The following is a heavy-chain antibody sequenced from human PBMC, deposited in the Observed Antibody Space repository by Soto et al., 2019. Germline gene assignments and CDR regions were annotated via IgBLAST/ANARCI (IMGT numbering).Heavy chain of an antibody. Sequence: SVKVSCKASGGTFSSYAISWVRQAPGQGLEWMGGIIPIFGTANYAQKFQGRVTITADESTTTAYMELSSLRSEDSAVFYCARTDCSSTSCYNYYYYSMDVWGQGTTVTVSS. CDR3: ARTDCSSTSCYNYYYYSMDV. CDR1: GGTFSSYA. J-gene: IGHJ6*02. CDR2: IIPIFGTA. V-gene: IGHV1-69*13. D-gene: IGHD2-2*01.